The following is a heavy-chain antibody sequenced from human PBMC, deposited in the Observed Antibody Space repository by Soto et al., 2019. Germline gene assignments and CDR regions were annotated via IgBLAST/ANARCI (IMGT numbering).Heavy chain of an antibody. CDR1: GGSISSGGSY. D-gene: IGHD1-26*01. J-gene: IGHJ6*02. V-gene: IGHV4-31*03. CDR3: ATRKVERIVGAYYYYYYYGMGG. Sequence: SETLSLTCTVSGGSISSGGSYWSWIRQHPGKGLEWLGYIYYSVSTYYNPSLKSRVTISVDTSKNQFSLKLSSVTAADKAVYYCATRKVERIVGAYYYYYYYGMGGWGQGTTGTVSS. CDR2: IYYSVST.